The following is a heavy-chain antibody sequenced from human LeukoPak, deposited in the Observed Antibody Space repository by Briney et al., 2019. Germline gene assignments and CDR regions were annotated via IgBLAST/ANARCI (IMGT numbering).Heavy chain of an antibody. CDR3: ARDFTSGSIGPPGY. J-gene: IGHJ4*02. CDR1: GFTFSSYG. CDR2: ISYDGSNK. D-gene: IGHD6-19*01. V-gene: IGHV3-30*03. Sequence: GGSLRLSCAASGFTFSSYGMHWVRQAPGKGLEWEAVISYDGSNKYCADSVKGRFTISRDNSKNTLYLQMNSLRAEDTAAYYCARDFTSGSIGPPGYWGQGTLVTVSS.